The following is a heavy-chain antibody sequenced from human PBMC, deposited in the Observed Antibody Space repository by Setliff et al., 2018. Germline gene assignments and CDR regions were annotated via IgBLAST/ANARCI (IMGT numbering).Heavy chain of an antibody. J-gene: IGHJ6*02. CDR1: GFALNTYW. V-gene: IGHV3-74*01. Sequence: GGSLRLSCAASGFALNTYWMHWVRQVPGKGLVWVARINGDGSVANYADAVKGRFTISRDNAKNTLSLQMNTLKAEDTAVYYCTRDIVVFTDIDYYYSGMDVWGQGTAVTVSS. CDR2: INGDGSVA. CDR3: TRDIVVFTDIDYYYSGMDV. D-gene: IGHD2-21*01.